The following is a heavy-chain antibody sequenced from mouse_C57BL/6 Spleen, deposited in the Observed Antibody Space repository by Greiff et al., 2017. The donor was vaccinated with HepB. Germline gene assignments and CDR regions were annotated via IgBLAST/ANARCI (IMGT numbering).Heavy chain of an antibody. CDR1: GYTFTDYY. J-gene: IGHJ2*01. V-gene: IGHV1-19*01. CDR3: ARDYYGSSYFDY. CDR2: INPYNGGT. Sequence: EVQLRQSGPVLVKPGASVKMSCKASGYTFTDYYMNWVKQSHGKSLEWIGVINPYNGGTSYNQKFKGKATLTVDKSSSTAYMELNSLTSEDSAVYYCARDYYGSSYFDYWGQGTTLTVSS. D-gene: IGHD1-1*01.